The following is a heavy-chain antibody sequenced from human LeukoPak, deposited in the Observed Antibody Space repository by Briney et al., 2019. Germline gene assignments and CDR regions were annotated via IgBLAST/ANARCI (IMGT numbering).Heavy chain of an antibody. CDR2: ICYSGST. V-gene: IGHV4-39*01. CDR3: ARHSSSWYVYYFDY. Sequence: TSETLSLTCTVSGGSVSSSSYYWGWIRQPPGKGLEWIGSICYSGSTYYNPSLKSRVTISVDSSKNQLSLKLRSVTAADTAVYYCARHSSSWYVYYFDYWGQGTLVTVSS. J-gene: IGHJ4*02. D-gene: IGHD6-13*01. CDR1: GGSVSSSSYY.